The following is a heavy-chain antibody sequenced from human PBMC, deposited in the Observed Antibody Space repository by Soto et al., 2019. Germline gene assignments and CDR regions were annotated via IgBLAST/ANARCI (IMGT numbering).Heavy chain of an antibody. CDR2: IYYTGST. D-gene: IGHD3-9*01. J-gene: IGHJ4*02. Sequence: QVQLQESGPGLVKPSETLSLACTVSGGSVTSRTYYWSWIRQPPGKGLEWIGYIYYTGSTDYNPSLKSRVTISLDPSKNQFSLNLTSVTAADTAVYYCAREAEFDWLSKFDYWGQGTLVTVSS. CDR3: AREAEFDWLSKFDY. CDR1: GGSVTSRTYY. V-gene: IGHV4-61*01.